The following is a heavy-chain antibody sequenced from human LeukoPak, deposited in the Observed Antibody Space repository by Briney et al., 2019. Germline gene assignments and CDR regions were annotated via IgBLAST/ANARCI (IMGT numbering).Heavy chain of an antibody. Sequence: PSETLSLTCAVYGGSFSGYYWSWLRQPPGKGLEWIGEINHSGSTNYNPSLKSRVTISVDTSKNQFSLKLNSVTAADTAVYYCARGRVSGDWYFDLWGRGTLVTVSS. CDR2: INHSGST. CDR3: ARGRVSGDWYFDL. J-gene: IGHJ2*01. D-gene: IGHD1-14*01. CDR1: GGSFSGYY. V-gene: IGHV4-34*01.